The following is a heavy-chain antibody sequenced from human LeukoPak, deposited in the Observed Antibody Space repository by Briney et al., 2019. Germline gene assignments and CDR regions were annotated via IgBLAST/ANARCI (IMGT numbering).Heavy chain of an antibody. J-gene: IGHJ5*02. V-gene: IGHV5-51*01. D-gene: IGHD2-21*02. Sequence: GESLKISCKGSGYSFTSYWIGWVRQMPGKGLEWMGIIYPGDPDTRYSPSFQGQVTISADKSISTAYLQWNSPKASDTAMYYCARLPYCGGDCYPNWFDPWGQGTLVTVSS. CDR1: GYSFTSYW. CDR2: IYPGDPDT. CDR3: ARLPYCGGDCYPNWFDP.